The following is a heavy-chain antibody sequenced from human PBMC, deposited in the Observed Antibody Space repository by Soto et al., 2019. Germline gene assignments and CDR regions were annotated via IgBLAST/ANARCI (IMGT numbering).Heavy chain of an antibody. V-gene: IGHV4-34*01. CDR1: GGSFSGYY. CDR3: ARGSSALFYYGDYRRAYYYYYGMDV. CDR2: INHSGST. Sequence: PSETLSLTCAVYGGSFSGYYWSWIRQPPGKGLEWIGEINHSGSTNYNPSLKSRVTITVDTSKNQFSLKLSSVTASDTAVFYCARGSSALFYYGDYRRAYYYYYGMDVWGQGTTVTVSS. D-gene: IGHD4-17*01. J-gene: IGHJ6*02.